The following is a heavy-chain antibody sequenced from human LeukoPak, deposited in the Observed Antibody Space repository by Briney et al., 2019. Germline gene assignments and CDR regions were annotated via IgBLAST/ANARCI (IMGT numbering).Heavy chain of an antibody. Sequence: PGGSLRLSCAASGFTFSSYSMNWVRQAPGKGLEWVSYISSSSSTTYYADSVKGRFTISRDNPKNTLYLQMNSLRAEDTAVYYCAKGGDYGDHTYYYGMDVWGQGTTVTVSS. CDR3: AKGGDYGDHTYYYGMDV. CDR1: GFTFSSYS. J-gene: IGHJ6*02. V-gene: IGHV3-48*01. D-gene: IGHD4-17*01. CDR2: ISSSSSTT.